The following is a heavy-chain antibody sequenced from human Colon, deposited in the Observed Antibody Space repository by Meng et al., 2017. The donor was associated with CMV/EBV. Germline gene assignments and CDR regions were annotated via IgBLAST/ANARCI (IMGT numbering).Heavy chain of an antibody. CDR1: GFRFSSYS. J-gene: IGHJ4*02. CDR3: ARDYPYYDFWSGFDY. D-gene: IGHD3-3*01. Sequence: SGFRFSSYSMNWVRQAPGKGLEWVSSISSSSSYIYYADSVKGRFTISRDNAKNSLYLQMNSLRAEDTAVYYCARDYPYYDFWSGFDYWGQGTLVTVSS. V-gene: IGHV3-21*01. CDR2: ISSSSSYI.